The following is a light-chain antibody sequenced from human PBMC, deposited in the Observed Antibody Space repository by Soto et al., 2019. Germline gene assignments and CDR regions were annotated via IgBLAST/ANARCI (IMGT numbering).Light chain of an antibody. CDR2: DAS. V-gene: IGKV3-11*01. J-gene: IGKJ4*01. Sequence: EIVLTQSPATLSLSPGERATLSCRASQSVRSDLGWYQQKPGQAPRLLIYDASNRATGIPARFSGSGSGTDVTLTISSLEPEDFAVYYCQQRSNWPLTFGGGTKVEIK. CDR1: QSVRSD. CDR3: QQRSNWPLT.